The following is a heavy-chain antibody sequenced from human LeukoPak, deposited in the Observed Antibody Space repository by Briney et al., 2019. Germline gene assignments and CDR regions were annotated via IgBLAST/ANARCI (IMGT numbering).Heavy chain of an antibody. D-gene: IGHD2-15*01. J-gene: IGHJ3*02. CDR2: INHSGST. CDR1: GGSFSGYY. Sequence: SETLSLTCAVYGGSFSGYYWSWIRQPPGKGLEWIGEINHSGSTNYNPSLKSRVTISVDTSKNQFSLKLNSVTAADTAVYYCGGYCSGGSCQDLDIWGQGTMVTVSS. V-gene: IGHV4-34*01. CDR3: GGYCSGGSCQDLDI.